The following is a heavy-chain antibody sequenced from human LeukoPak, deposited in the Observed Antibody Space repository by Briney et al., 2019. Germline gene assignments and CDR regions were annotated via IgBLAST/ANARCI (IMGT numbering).Heavy chain of an antibody. D-gene: IGHD3-16*02. CDR2: ISAYNGNT. CDR3: ARDRYRGPMDV. Sequence: GASVTVSCKASGYTFTSYGISWVRQAPGQGLEWMGWISAYNGNTNYAQKFQGRVTMTRDTSISTAYMELSRLRSDDTAVYYCARDRYRGPMDVWGKGTTVTVSS. J-gene: IGHJ6*04. CDR1: GYTFTSYG. V-gene: IGHV1-18*01.